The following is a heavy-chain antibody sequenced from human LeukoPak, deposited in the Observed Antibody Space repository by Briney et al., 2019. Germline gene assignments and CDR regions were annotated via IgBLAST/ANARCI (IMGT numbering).Heavy chain of an antibody. V-gene: IGHV3-66*01. CDR2: IYSGGST. CDR1: GFTVSSNY. CDR3: ARDRGYYYDSSGL. Sequence: EGSLRLSCAASGFTVSSNYMSWVRQAPGKGLEWVSVIYSGGSTYYADSVKGRFTISRDNSKNTLYLQMNSLRAEDTAVYYCARDRGYYYDSSGLWGQGTLVTVSS. J-gene: IGHJ4*02. D-gene: IGHD3-22*01.